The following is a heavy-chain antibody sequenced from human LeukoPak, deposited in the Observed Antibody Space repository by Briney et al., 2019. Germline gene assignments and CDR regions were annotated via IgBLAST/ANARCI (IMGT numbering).Heavy chain of an antibody. CDR3: TRNVRGVAGPSEI. CDR1: GDSIGGNFY. CDR2: THSSGTT. J-gene: IGHJ3*02. Sequence: SETLSLTCSVSGDSIGGNFYWSWIRQYPGRGLEWIGYTHSSGTTFYNPSLKSRTTILMDTSEDLFSLILTSATAADTAVYFCTRNVRGVAGPSEIWGQGTMVTVSS. D-gene: IGHD3-10*02. V-gene: IGHV4-31*03.